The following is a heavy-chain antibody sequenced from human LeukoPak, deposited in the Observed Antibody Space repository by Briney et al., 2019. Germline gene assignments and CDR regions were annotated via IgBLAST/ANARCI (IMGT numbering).Heavy chain of an antibody. CDR1: GGTFSSYA. CDR3: AGASLGGGDCSSTSCHYYYYGMDV. Sequence: GASVKVSCKASGGTFSSYAISWERQAPGQGLEWMGGIIPIFGTANYAQKFQGRVTITADKSTSTAYMELSSLRSEDTAVYYCAGASLGGGDCSSTSCHYYYYGMDVWGKGTTVTVSS. J-gene: IGHJ6*04. D-gene: IGHD2-2*01. V-gene: IGHV1-69*06. CDR2: IIPIFGTA.